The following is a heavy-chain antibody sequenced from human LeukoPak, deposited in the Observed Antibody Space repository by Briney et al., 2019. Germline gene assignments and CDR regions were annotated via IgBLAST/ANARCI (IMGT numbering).Heavy chain of an antibody. V-gene: IGHV4-4*07. CDR1: GRSISSYY. CDR2: IYTSGST. Sequence: SETLSLTCTVSGRSISSYYWSWIRQPAGKGLEWIGRIYTSGSTNYNPSLKSRVTMSVDTSKNQFSLKLSSVTAADTAVYYCARDRGVGYYYDSSGRGGFDYWGQGTLVTVSS. J-gene: IGHJ4*02. CDR3: ARDRGVGYYYDSSGRGGFDY. D-gene: IGHD3-22*01.